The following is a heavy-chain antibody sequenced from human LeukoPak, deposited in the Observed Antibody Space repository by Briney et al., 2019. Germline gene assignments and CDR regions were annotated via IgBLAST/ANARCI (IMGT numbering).Heavy chain of an antibody. D-gene: IGHD2-21*02. Sequence: GRSLRLSCAASGFTFSHYAFHWVRQSPGKGLEWVAEINEDGSVKYYVDSMKGRFTISRDNAKNSLYLQMNSLGAEDTAVYYCAKVPRDSDCYWGQGTLVTVSS. J-gene: IGHJ4*02. CDR2: INEDGSVK. CDR3: AKVPRDSDCY. CDR1: GFTFSHYA. V-gene: IGHV3-7*01.